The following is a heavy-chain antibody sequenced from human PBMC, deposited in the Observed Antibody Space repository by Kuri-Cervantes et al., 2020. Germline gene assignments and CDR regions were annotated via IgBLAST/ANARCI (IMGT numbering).Heavy chain of an antibody. D-gene: IGHD1-26*01. Sequence: SVKVSCKASGGTFSSYAISWVRQAPGQGLEWMGGIIPIFGTANYAQKFQGRVTITTDESTSTAYMELSSLRSEDTAVYYCAKDFLQRGSYEGGFCGYWGQGSLVTVSS. CDR2: IIPIFGTA. CDR3: AKDFLQRGSYEGGFCGY. V-gene: IGHV1-69*05. CDR1: GGTFSSYA. J-gene: IGHJ4*02.